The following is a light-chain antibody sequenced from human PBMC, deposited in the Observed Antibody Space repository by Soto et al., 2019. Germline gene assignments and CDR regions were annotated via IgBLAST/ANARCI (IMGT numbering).Light chain of an antibody. CDR1: QSVNSNY. Sequence: EIVLPQSPGTLSVSPGERVTLSCRASQSVNSNYLAWYQQRPGQAPRLLIFGASYRATGIPDRFSGSGSGTDFTLTISRLEPEDFAVYYCQQYSSSPPEFTFGPGTKVDIK. CDR3: QQYSSSPPEFT. CDR2: GAS. V-gene: IGKV3-20*01. J-gene: IGKJ3*01.